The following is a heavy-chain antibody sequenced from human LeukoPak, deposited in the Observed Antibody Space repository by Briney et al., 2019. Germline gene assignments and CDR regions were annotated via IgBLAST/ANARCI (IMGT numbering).Heavy chain of an antibody. J-gene: IGHJ5*02. V-gene: IGHV4-59*08. CDR2: IYYSGST. CDR3: ARHTLGAAAGNVWFDP. CDR1: GGSISSYY. D-gene: IGHD6-13*01. Sequence: PSETLSLTCTVSGGSISSYYWSWIRQPPGEGLEWIGYIYYSGSTNYNPSLKSRVTISVDTSKNQFSLKLSSVTAADTAVYYCARHTLGAAAGNVWFDPWGQGTLVTVSS.